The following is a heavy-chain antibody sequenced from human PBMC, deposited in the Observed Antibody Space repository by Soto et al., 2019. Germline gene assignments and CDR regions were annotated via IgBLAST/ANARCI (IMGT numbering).Heavy chain of an antibody. J-gene: IGHJ2*01. CDR1: GFSLSTSGVG. Sequence: QITLKESGPTLVKPTQTLTLTCTFSGFSLSTSGVGVGWIRQPPGKALEWLALIYWDDDKRYSPSLKSRLTITTDTSKNQVVLTMTNMDPVDTATYYCAHAYSSRAAGWYFDLWGRGTLVTVSS. V-gene: IGHV2-5*02. CDR3: AHAYSSRAAGWYFDL. D-gene: IGHD6-13*01. CDR2: IYWDDDK.